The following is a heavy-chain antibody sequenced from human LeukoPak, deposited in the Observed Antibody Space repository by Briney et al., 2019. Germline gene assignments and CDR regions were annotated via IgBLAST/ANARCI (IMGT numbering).Heavy chain of an antibody. J-gene: IGHJ5*02. CDR1: GGSISSYY. CDR2: IYYSGST. V-gene: IGHV4-59*12. CDR3: ARVDDSSDNWFDP. D-gene: IGHD2-15*01. Sequence: SETLWLTCTVSGGSISSYYWSWIRQPPGKGLEWIGYIYYSGSTYYNPSLKSRVTISVDTSKNQFSLKLSSVAAADTAVYYCARVDDSSDNWFDPWGQGTLVTVSS.